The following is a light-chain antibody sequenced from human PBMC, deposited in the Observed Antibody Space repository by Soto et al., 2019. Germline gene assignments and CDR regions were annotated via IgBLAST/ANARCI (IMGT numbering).Light chain of an antibody. Sequence: QSVLTQPPSVSGAPGQRVTISCTGTTSNIGAGYDVHWYQHLPGTAPKLLIYGSANRPSGVPDRISGSKSGASASLVINGLQAEDEADYYCQSYDGSLRGSLFGAGTKLTVL. V-gene: IGLV1-40*01. CDR2: GSA. CDR1: TSNIGAGYD. CDR3: QSYDGSLRGSL. J-gene: IGLJ3*02.